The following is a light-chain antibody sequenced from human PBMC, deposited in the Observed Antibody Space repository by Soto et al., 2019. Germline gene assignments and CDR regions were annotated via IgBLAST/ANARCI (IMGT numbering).Light chain of an antibody. Sequence: DIQMTQSPSSLSASVGDRVTITCRASQAIINYLAWYQQKPGGGPKLLIHTASTLQSGVPSRFSGSGFGTEFTLSISSLQPEDVATYYCQKYNSAPFTFGPGTKVDTK. CDR3: QKYNSAPFT. V-gene: IGKV1-27*01. J-gene: IGKJ3*01. CDR1: QAIINY. CDR2: TAS.